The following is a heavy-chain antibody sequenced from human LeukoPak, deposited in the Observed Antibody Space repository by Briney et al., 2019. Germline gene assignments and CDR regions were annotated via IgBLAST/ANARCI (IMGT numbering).Heavy chain of an antibody. J-gene: IGHJ4*02. CDR2: IYHSGST. CDR3: ARLSGSYRELVRPLDY. V-gene: IGHV4-38-2*02. D-gene: IGHD1-26*01. Sequence: PSETLSLTCTVSGGSISSGYYWGWIRQPPGKGLEWIGSIYHSGSTYYNPSLKSRVTISVDTSKNQFSLKLSSVTAADTAVYYCARLSGSYRELVRPLDYWGQGTLVTVSS. CDR1: GGSISSGYY.